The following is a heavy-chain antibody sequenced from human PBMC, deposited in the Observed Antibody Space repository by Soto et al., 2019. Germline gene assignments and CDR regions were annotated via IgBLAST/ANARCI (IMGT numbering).Heavy chain of an antibody. Sequence: QVQLVQSASEVKKPGSSAKVSCKASGGTFSNYAFSWVRQAPGQGLEWMGGIIPMIGTANYAEKIQGRVTITADESTSTVYMELSRLRSEDTALYYCARVRSGTYFGVYYNGMDVWGQGTAVTVSS. V-gene: IGHV1-69*01. CDR2: IIPMIGTA. J-gene: IGHJ6*02. CDR1: GGTFSNYA. D-gene: IGHD1-26*01. CDR3: ARVRSGTYFGVYYNGMDV.